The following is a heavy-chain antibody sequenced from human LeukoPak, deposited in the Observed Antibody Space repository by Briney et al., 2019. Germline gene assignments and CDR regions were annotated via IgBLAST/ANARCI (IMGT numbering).Heavy chain of an antibody. J-gene: IGHJ4*02. Sequence: KPSETLSLTCTVSGGSISSYYWNWLRQLAGKGLEWIGRIYTSGSTNYNPSLKSRVTMSVETSKNQYPLKLSSVTAADTAVYYCANTKQWLAFDSWGQGTLVTVSS. D-gene: IGHD6-19*01. CDR3: ANTKQWLAFDS. V-gene: IGHV4-4*07. CDR1: GGSISSYY. CDR2: IYTSGST.